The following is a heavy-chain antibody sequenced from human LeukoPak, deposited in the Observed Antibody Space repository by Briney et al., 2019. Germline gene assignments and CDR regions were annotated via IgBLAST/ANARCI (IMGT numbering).Heavy chain of an antibody. CDR1: GFTFSNYW. D-gene: IGHD5-12*01. J-gene: IGHJ4*02. CDR3: VRDGGVSGYDLLDY. V-gene: IGHV3-7*01. CDR2: INQDGSKE. Sequence: GGPLRLSCAASGFTFSNYWMTWVRQAPGKGLEWMAHINQDGSKEYYMDSVKARFTISRDNAKNSLSLQMNSLRAEDTAVYYCVRDGGVSGYDLLDYWGQGTLVTVSS.